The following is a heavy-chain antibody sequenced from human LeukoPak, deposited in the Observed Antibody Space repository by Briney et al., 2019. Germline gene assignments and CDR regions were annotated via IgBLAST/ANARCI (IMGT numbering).Heavy chain of an antibody. J-gene: IGHJ4*02. D-gene: IGHD2-2*01. V-gene: IGHV3-11*01. CDR3: TRDHITSWQIDF. Sequence: YPVSVKGRFTISRDNSKNSLYLRMIRLRAEDTAVYYCTRDHITSWQIDFWGQGTMVTVSS.